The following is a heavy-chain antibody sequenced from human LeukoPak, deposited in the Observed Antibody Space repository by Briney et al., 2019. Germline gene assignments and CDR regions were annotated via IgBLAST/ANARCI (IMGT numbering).Heavy chain of an antibody. CDR3: ARRPGYCSSTSCYFSAFDY. D-gene: IGHD2-2*01. V-gene: IGHV4-34*01. CDR2: INHSGST. J-gene: IGHJ4*02. Sequence: PSETLSLTCAVYGGSLSGYYWSWIRQPPGKGREWIGEINHSGSTNYNPSLKSRVTISVDPSKNQFSLKLRSVTAADTAVYYCARRPGYCSSTSCYFSAFDYWGQGTLVTVSS. CDR1: GGSLSGYY.